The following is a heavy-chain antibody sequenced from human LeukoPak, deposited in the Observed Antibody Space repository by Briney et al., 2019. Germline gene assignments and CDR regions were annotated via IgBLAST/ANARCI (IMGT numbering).Heavy chain of an antibody. Sequence: SETLSLTCTVSGGSISSYYWSWIRQPPGKGLEWIGYIYYSGSTNYNPSLKSRVTISVDTSKIQFSLKLSSVTAADTAVYYCARRGFYGDYGYNWFDPWGQGTLVTVSS. J-gene: IGHJ5*02. CDR3: ARRGFYGDYGYNWFDP. CDR2: IYYSGST. V-gene: IGHV4-59*08. D-gene: IGHD4-17*01. CDR1: GGSISSYY.